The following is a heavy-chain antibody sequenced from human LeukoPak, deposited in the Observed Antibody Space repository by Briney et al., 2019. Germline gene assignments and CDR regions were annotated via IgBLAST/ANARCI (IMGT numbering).Heavy chain of an antibody. CDR1: GFTFSSYS. J-gene: IGHJ6*02. V-gene: IGHV3-21*01. CDR3: ARETVPDYCGMDV. Sequence: GGSLRLSCAASGFTFSSYSMNWVRQAPGKGLEWVSSISSSSSYIYYADSVKGRFTISRDNAKNSLYLQMNSLRAEDTAVYYCARETVPDYCGMDVWGQGTTVTVSS. D-gene: IGHD2-2*01. CDR2: ISSSSSYI.